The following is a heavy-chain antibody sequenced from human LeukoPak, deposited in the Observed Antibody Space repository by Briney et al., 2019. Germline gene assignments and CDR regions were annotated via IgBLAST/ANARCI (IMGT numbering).Heavy chain of an antibody. CDR2: THSYNGNT. J-gene: IGHJ4*02. V-gene: IGHV1-18*01. CDR3: SRGWELDS. D-gene: IGHD1-26*01. CDR1: GYTFTNYV. Sequence: ASVKVSCKASGYTFTNYVISWVRQAPGQGLEWMGWTHSYNGNTNYAQKLQGRVTMTTDTSTSTAYMELRRLKSYDTAVYYCSRGWELDSWGQGTLVTVSS.